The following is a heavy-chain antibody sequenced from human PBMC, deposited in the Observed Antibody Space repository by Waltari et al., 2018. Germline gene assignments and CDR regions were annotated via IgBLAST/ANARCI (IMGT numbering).Heavy chain of an antibody. CDR3: AKEHPGPPPDY. V-gene: IGHV3-23*01. J-gene: IGHJ4*02. Sequence: EVQLLESGGGLVQPGGSLRLSCAASGFPFTNSAMSWVRQAPGKGLEWVSSISGSGGSTYYADSVQGRFTISRDNSRNALYLQMNSLRADDTAVYFCAKEHPGPPPDYWGQGTLVTVSS. CDR2: ISGSGGST. CDR1: GFPFTNSA. D-gene: IGHD1-1*01.